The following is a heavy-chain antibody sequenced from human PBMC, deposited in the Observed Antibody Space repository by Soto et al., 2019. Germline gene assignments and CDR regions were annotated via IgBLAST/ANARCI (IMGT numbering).Heavy chain of an antibody. V-gene: IGHV1-69*13. Sequence: ASVKVSCKASGGTFSSYAISWVRQAPGQGLEWMGGIIPIFGTANYAQKFQGRVTITADESTSTAYMELSSLRSEDTAVYYCARVPAKTAAILGWFDPWGQGTLVTVSS. CDR1: GGTFSSYA. CDR3: ARVPAKTAAILGWFDP. D-gene: IGHD2-2*02. CDR2: IIPIFGTA. J-gene: IGHJ5*02.